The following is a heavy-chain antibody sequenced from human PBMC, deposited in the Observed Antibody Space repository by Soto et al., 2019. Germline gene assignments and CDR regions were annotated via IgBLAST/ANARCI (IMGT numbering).Heavy chain of an antibody. CDR1: GGSISSSSYY. Sequence: SETLSLTCTVSGGSISSSSYYWGWIRQPPGKGLEWIGSIYYSGSTYYSPALKSRITISGDTSKNQFSRKLRAVTAADTAVYYCARRTVATLTLDYWGQGTLVTVSS. J-gene: IGHJ4*02. CDR2: IYYSGST. CDR3: ARRTVATLTLDY. V-gene: IGHV4-39*01. D-gene: IGHD5-12*01.